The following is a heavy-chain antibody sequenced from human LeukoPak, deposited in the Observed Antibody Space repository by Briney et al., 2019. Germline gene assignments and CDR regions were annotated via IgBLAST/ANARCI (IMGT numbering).Heavy chain of an antibody. V-gene: IGHV3-21*01. J-gene: IGHJ6*02. CDR3: ARGVYYYDSSGYPDPGYYGMDV. CDR1: GFTFSSYA. Sequence: PGGSLRLSCAASGFTFSSYAMNWVRQAPGKGLEWVSSISSSSSYIYYADSVKGRFTISRDNAKNSLYLQMNSLRAEDTAVYYCARGVYYYDSSGYPDPGYYGMDVWGQGTTVTVSS. CDR2: ISSSSSYI. D-gene: IGHD3-22*01.